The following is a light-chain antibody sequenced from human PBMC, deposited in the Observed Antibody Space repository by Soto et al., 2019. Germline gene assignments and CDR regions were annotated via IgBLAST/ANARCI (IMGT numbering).Light chain of an antibody. J-gene: IGKJ1*01. CDR1: QSVSKY. CDR2: GAS. V-gene: IGKV3-20*01. Sequence: EIVLTQSPGTLALSPGEGATLSCRASQSVSKYLAWYQQKPGQAPRLLIYGASSRATGIPDSFSGSGSGTDFTLTISRLEPEDFAVYSCQQYGGSPQTFGQGT. CDR3: QQYGGSPQT.